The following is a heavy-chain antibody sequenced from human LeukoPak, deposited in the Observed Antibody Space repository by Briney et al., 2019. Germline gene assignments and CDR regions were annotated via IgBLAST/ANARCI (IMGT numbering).Heavy chain of an antibody. Sequence: QPGGSLRLSCAASGFTVNNNYMNWVRQAPGKGLEWVSLIYSGGTTSYADSVKGRFTISRDNSKNTLYLQMNSLRVEDTAVYYCAGDPPAVTTNTSAWGQGTLVTVSS. V-gene: IGHV3-66*01. CDR2: IYSGGTT. J-gene: IGHJ5*02. CDR1: GFTVNNNY. CDR3: AGDPPAVTTNTSA. D-gene: IGHD1-1*01.